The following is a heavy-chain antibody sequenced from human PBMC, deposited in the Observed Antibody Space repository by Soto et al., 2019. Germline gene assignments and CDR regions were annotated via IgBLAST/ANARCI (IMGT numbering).Heavy chain of an antibody. Sequence: QVQVVESGGGVVQPGKSLRLSCAASGFTFSGYPMXXXXXXXXXXXXXVAVISYDGSNQYYADSVKGRFTISRDNSKXXXXXXXXXXXXXXXXXXXXXXXXXXXXXXXXXDLWGRGTLVTVSS. CDR3: XXXXXXXXXXXXXDL. CDR1: GFTFSGYP. J-gene: IGHJ2*01. CDR2: ISYDGSNQ. V-gene: IGHV3-30-3*01.